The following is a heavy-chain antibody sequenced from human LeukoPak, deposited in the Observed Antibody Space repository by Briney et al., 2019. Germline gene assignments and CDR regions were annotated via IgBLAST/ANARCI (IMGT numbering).Heavy chain of an antibody. D-gene: IGHD2-21*02. V-gene: IGHV3-23*01. CDR1: GFTFGSYA. J-gene: IGHJ1*01. Sequence: GGSLRLSCAASGFTFGSYAMSWVRQAPGKGLEWVSAISAIGSSTYYADSVKGRFTISRDNSKNTLYLQMNSLRAEDTAVYYCAKGLLGYCGGDCYNPGYFQHWGQGTLVTESS. CDR3: AKGLLGYCGGDCYNPGYFQH. CDR2: ISAIGSST.